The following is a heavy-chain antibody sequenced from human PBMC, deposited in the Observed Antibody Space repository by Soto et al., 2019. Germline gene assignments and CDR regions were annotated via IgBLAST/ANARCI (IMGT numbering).Heavy chain of an antibody. CDR1: GFTFSSYA. V-gene: IGHV3-23*01. Sequence: GGSLRLSCAASGFTFSSYAMSWVRQAPGKGLEWVSAISGSGGSTYYADSVKGRFTISRDNSKNTLYLQMNSLRAEDTAVYYCAKPDTITIFGVVIIRSFDYWGQGTLVTVSS. CDR3: AKPDTITIFGVVIIRSFDY. D-gene: IGHD3-3*01. CDR2: ISGSGGST. J-gene: IGHJ4*02.